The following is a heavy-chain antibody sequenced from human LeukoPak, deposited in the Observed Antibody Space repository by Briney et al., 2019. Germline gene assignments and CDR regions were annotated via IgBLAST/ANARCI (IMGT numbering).Heavy chain of an antibody. V-gene: IGHV4-59*01. CDR3: ARRTYSYDYFYYMDV. CDR2: IYYSGTT. Sequence: SETLSLTCTVSGGSISNYYWSWIRQPPGKGLQWIGYIYYSGTTNYNPSLKSRVTISVDTSKNQFSLNLSSVTAADTAVYYCARRTYSYDYFYYMDVWGKGTTVTVSS. J-gene: IGHJ6*03. D-gene: IGHD5-18*01. CDR1: GGSISNYY.